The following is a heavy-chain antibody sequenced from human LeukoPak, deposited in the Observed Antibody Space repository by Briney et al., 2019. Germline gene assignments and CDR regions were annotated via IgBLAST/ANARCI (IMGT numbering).Heavy chain of an antibody. CDR1: GGSHSRYH. D-gene: IGHD3-10*01. J-gene: IGHJ4*02. Sequence: PSDTLSLPCSVSGGSHSRYHWLCTRQPPGRAVVGGGYLYYSGSTNYNPSLKSRVTISVDTSKNQFSLKLSSVTAADTAVYYCARGMPGELLWFGESCPYFDYWGQGTLVTVSS. V-gene: IGHV4-59*07. CDR3: ARGMPGELLWFGESCPYFDY. CDR2: LYYSGST.